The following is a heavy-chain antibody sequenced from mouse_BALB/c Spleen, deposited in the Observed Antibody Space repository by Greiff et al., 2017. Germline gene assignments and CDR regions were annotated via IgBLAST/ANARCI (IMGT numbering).Heavy chain of an antibody. D-gene: IGHD1-1*01. J-gene: IGHJ4*01. CDR2: ISSGSSTI. CDR3: AKSLFITTVVATDYYAMDY. CDR1: GFTFSSFG. V-gene: IGHV5-17*02. Sequence: EVKLMESGGGLVQPGGSRKLSCAASGFTFSSFGMHWVRQAPEKGLEWVAYISSGSSTIYYADTVKGRFTISRDNPKNTLFLQMTSLRSEDTAMYYCAKSLFITTVVATDYYAMDYWGQGTSVTVSS.